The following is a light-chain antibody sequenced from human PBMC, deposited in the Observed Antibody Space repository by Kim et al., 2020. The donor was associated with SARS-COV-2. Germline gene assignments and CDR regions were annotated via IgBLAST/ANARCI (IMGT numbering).Light chain of an antibody. Sequence: ETVMTQTPLSLSVTPGQPASISCKSSERLLHSNGKTYLYWYLQKPGQSPQTLIYEASTRFSGVPDRFSGSGSGTDFTLKISRVEAEDVGVYYCMQGMHLPYTFGQGTKLEI. J-gene: IGKJ2*01. CDR3: MQGMHLPYT. V-gene: IGKV2-29*02. CDR1: ERLLHSNGKTY. CDR2: EAS.